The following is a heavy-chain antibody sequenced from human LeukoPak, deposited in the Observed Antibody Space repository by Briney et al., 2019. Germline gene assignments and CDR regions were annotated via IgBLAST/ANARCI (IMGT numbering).Heavy chain of an antibody. J-gene: IGHJ5*02. CDR2: ISWNSGSI. V-gene: IGHV3-9*01. D-gene: IGHD6-13*01. CDR1: GFTFDDYA. CDR3: AKEYSSSGVDP. Sequence: GGSLRLSCAASGFTFDDYAMHWVRQAPGKGLEWVSGISWNSGSIGYADSVKGRFTISRDNAKNSLYLQMNSLRAEDTALYYCAKEYSSSGVDPWGQGTLVTVSS.